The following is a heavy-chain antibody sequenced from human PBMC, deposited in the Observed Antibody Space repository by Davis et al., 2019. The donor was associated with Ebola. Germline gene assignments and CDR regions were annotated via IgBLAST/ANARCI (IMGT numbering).Heavy chain of an antibody. J-gene: IGHJ6*02. CDR3: ARDNGQQLVPDYYYYYGMDV. V-gene: IGHV3-30*03. Sequence: GESLKISCAASGFTFSSYGMHWVRQAPGKGLEWVAVISYDGSNKYYADSVKGRFTISRDNSKNTLYLQMNSLRAEDTAVYYCARDNGQQLVPDYYYYYGMDVWGQGTTVTVSS. D-gene: IGHD6-13*01. CDR2: ISYDGSNK. CDR1: GFTFSSYG.